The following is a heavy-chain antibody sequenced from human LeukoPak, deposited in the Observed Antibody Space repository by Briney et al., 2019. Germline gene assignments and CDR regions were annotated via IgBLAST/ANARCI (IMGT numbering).Heavy chain of an antibody. D-gene: IGHD1-7*01. CDR2: IIPIFGTA. CDR1: GGTFSSYA. Sequence: SVKVSCKASGGTFSSYAISWVRQAPGQGLEWMGGIIPIFGTANYAQKFQGRVTITADESTSTAYMELSSLRSEDTAVYYCARDGTSIDILTRWYFDLWGRGTLVTVSS. CDR3: ARDGTSIDILTRWYFDL. J-gene: IGHJ2*01. V-gene: IGHV1-69*13.